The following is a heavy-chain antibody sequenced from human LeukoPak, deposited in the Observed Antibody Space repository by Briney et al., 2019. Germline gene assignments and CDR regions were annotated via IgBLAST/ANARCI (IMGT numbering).Heavy chain of an antibody. CDR3: ARDPGGYSINWAVDY. CDR1: GFTFSSYA. CDR2: ISGSGGST. Sequence: PGGSLRLSCAASGFTFSSYAMSWVRQAPGKGLEWVSAISGSGGSTYYADSVKGRFTISRDNSKNTLYLQMNSLRAEDTAVYYCARDPGGYSINWAVDYWGQGTLVTVSS. D-gene: IGHD6-13*01. J-gene: IGHJ4*02. V-gene: IGHV3-23*01.